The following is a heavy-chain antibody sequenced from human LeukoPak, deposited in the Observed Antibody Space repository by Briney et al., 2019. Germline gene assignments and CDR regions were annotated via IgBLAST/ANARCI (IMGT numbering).Heavy chain of an antibody. J-gene: IGHJ4*02. Sequence: ASVKVSCKASGGTFSSYAISWVRQAPGQGLEWMGGIIPIFGTATNAHKFQGRVTITTDESTSTAYMELSSLRSEDTAVYYCARGYYLVSYYFDYWGQGTLVTVSS. CDR1: GGTFSSYA. CDR3: ARGYYLVSYYFDY. V-gene: IGHV1-69*05. D-gene: IGHD2/OR15-2a*01. CDR2: IIPIFGTA.